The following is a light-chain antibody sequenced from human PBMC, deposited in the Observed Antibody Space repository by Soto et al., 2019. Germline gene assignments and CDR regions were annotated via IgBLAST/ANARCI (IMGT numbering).Light chain of an antibody. J-gene: IGLJ2*01. V-gene: IGLV2-14*01. CDR3: SSYTSTTPLVV. CDR1: SSDVGGYNY. CDR2: EVN. Sequence: QSVLTQPASVSGSPGQSITVSCTGTSSDVGGYNYVSWYQQYPGKAPNLMIYEVNNRPSGVSNRFSGSKSGNTASLTISGLRAEDEADYYCSSYTSTTPLVVFGGGTKVTVL.